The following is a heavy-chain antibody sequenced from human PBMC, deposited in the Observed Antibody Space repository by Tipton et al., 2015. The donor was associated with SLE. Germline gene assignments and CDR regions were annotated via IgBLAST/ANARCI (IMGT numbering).Heavy chain of an antibody. V-gene: IGHV4-34*01. CDR3: ARGGRDPLGY. CDR2: INHSGST. CDR1: GGSFSGYY. Sequence: LSLTCAVYGGSFSGYYWSWIRQPPGKGLEWIGEINHSGSTNYNPSLKSRVTISVDTSKNQFSLKLSSVTAADTAVYYCARGGRDPLGYWGQGTLVTVSS. J-gene: IGHJ4*02. D-gene: IGHD2-21*02.